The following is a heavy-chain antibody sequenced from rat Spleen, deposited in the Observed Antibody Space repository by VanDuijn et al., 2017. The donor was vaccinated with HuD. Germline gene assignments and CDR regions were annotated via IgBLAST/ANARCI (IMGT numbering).Heavy chain of an antibody. V-gene: IGHV2S13*01. D-gene: IGHD1-12*02. J-gene: IGHJ2*01. Sequence: QVQLKESGPGLVQPSQTLSLTCTVSGFSLTSNSVSWVRQSPGKGLEWMAVIWSGGNTDYNSPFKSRLSISRETSKSQVFLKVNGRKTEETGIYYCTRNYAYYYDGSYHGGFDYWGQGVMVTVSS. CDR3: TRNYAYYYDGSYHGGFDY. CDR2: IWSGGNT. CDR1: GFSLTSNS.